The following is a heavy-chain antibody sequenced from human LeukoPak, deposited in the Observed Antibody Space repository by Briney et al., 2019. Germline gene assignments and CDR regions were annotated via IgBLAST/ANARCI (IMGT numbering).Heavy chain of an antibody. CDR3: ARDSTYGSGNFDY. CDR1: GFTFTSYG. V-gene: IGHV3-33*01. J-gene: IGHJ4*02. CDR2: IWFDGGNK. D-gene: IGHD3-10*01. Sequence: GGSLRLSCAASGFTFTSYGMHWVRQAPGKGLEWVAVIWFDGGNKYYADSVKGRFTISRDNSKNTLYLQMNSLRAEDTAVYYCARDSTYGSGNFDYWGQGTLVTVS.